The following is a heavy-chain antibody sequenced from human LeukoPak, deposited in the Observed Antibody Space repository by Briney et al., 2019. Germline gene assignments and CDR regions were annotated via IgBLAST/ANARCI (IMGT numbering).Heavy chain of an antibody. CDR3: AREIYAYGGNSPANFDY. CDR1: GYTFTGYY. V-gene: IGHV1-2*02. Sequence: ASVKVSCKASGYTFTGYYMHWVRQAPGQGLEWMGWINPNSGGTNYAQKFQGRVTMTRDTSISTAYMELSRLRSDDTAVYYCAREIYAYGGNSPANFDYWGQGTLVTVSS. D-gene: IGHD4-23*01. CDR2: INPNSGGT. J-gene: IGHJ4*02.